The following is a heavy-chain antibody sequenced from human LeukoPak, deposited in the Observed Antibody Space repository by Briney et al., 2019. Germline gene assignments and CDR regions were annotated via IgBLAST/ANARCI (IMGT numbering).Heavy chain of an antibody. D-gene: IGHD6-13*01. CDR2: IYYSGST. Sequence: PSETLSLTCTVSGGSISSYYWSWIRQPPGKGLEWIGYIYYSGSTNYNPSLKSRVTISVDTSKNQFSLKLSSVTAADTAVYYCASSIYAIAAAAYWGQGTLVTVSS. J-gene: IGHJ4*02. V-gene: IGHV4-59*01. CDR1: GGSISSYY. CDR3: ASSIYAIAAAAY.